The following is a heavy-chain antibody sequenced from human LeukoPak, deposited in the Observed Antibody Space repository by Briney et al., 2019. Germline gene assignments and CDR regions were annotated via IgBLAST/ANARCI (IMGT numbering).Heavy chain of an antibody. CDR1: GFTFSSYA. J-gene: IGHJ6*04. Sequence: GGSLRLSCGASGFTFSSYAMSWVRQAPGKGLEWVSSISSSSSYIYYADSVKGRFTISRDNAKNSLYLQMNSLRAEDTAVYYCARDRARYGDPSRVVWGKGTTVTVSS. D-gene: IGHD4-17*01. CDR2: ISSSSSYI. V-gene: IGHV3-21*01. CDR3: ARDRARYGDPSRVV.